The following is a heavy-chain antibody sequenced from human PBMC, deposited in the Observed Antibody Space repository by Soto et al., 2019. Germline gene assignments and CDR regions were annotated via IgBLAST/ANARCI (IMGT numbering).Heavy chain of an antibody. CDR3: ARVPSPFDFYYAMDV. CDR2: IFSSGTT. Sequence: DTLSLTCAVSGDSIGSGNKYWSWLRQAPGKGLEWIGYIFSSGTTYYNPSLKSRLTMSLDTSQNQFSLKLNSVTATDTAVYFCARVPSPFDFYYAMDVWGQGTTVTVS. V-gene: IGHV4-30-4*02. J-gene: IGHJ6*02. D-gene: IGHD3-16*01. CDR1: GDSIGSGNKY.